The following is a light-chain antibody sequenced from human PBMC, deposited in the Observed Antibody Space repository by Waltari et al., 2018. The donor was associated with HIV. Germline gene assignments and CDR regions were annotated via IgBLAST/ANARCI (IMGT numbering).Light chain of an antibody. CDR1: ASDFGLYNF. CDR2: DVD. V-gene: IGLV2-14*03. CDR3: ASFTDDNTVR. J-gene: IGLJ3*02. Sequence: AVTQPASVSGLPGQSTTISCTGGASDFGLYNFVSWYQQHSGKPPKLILYDVDSRASGVSARVSGSMSGNTASLTISGLRAEDEAHYYCASFTDDNTVRFGGGTEVTVL.